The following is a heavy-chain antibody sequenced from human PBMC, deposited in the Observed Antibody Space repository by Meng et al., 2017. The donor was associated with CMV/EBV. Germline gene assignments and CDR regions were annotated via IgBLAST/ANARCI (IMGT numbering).Heavy chain of an antibody. Sequence: SVKVSCKASGGTFISYALSWVRQAPGQGLEWLGGIIPIFGTAKYAQKFQGRVPITTDESTTTAYMVLSSLRAEDTAVYYCARGFYYGSGSYSFWFDTWGQGTLVTVSS. CDR1: GGTFISYA. D-gene: IGHD3-10*01. V-gene: IGHV1-69*05. CDR3: ARGFYYGSGSYSFWFDT. J-gene: IGHJ5*02. CDR2: IIPIFGTA.